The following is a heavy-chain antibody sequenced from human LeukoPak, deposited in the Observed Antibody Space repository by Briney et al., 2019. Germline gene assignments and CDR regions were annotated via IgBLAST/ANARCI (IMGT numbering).Heavy chain of an antibody. D-gene: IGHD3-22*01. CDR3: ARAGRYYDSSGYYYFDY. Sequence: ASVKVSCKASGYTFTGYYMHWVRQAPGQGLEWMGWINPNSGGTNYAQKFQGRVTMTRDTSISTAYMELSRLRSDDTAVYYCARAGRYYDSSGYYYFDYWGQGTLVTVSS. CDR1: GYTFTGYY. CDR2: INPNSGGT. J-gene: IGHJ4*02. V-gene: IGHV1-2*02.